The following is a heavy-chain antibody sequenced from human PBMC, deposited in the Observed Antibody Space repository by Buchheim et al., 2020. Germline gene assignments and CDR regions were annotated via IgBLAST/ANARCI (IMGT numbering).Heavy chain of an antibody. CDR2: ISSSSSTI. Sequence: EVQLVESGGGLVQPRGSLRLSCAASGFTFSSYSMNWVRQAPGKGLEWVSYISSSSSTIYYADSVKGRFTISRDNAKNSLYLQMNSLRAEDTAVYYCAREGSSSWYPLSFYMDVWGKGTT. D-gene: IGHD6-13*01. CDR3: AREGSSSWYPLSFYMDV. CDR1: GFTFSSYS. V-gene: IGHV3-48*01. J-gene: IGHJ6*03.